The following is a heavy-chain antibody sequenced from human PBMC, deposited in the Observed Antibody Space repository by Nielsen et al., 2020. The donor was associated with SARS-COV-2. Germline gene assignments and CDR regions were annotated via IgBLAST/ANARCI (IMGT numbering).Heavy chain of an antibody. Sequence: GGSLRLSCAASGFTFSSYEMNWVRQAPGKGLEWVSYISSSGNTIYYADSVRGRFTISRDNAKNSLYLQMNSLRAEDTAVYYCARLASSSWHFDYWGQGTLVTVSS. CDR3: ARLASSSWHFDY. J-gene: IGHJ4*02. D-gene: IGHD6-13*01. CDR2: ISSSGNTI. V-gene: IGHV3-48*03. CDR1: GFTFSSYE.